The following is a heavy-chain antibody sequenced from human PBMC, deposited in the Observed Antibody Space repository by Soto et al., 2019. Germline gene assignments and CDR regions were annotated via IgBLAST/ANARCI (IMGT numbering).Heavy chain of an antibody. Sequence: GGSLRLSCAASGFTFSSYAMSWVRQAPGKGLEWVSAISGSGGSTYYADSVKGRFTISRDNSKNTLYLQMNSLRAEDAAVYYCAKVHSSGWYPGRADYYYYGMDVWGQGTTVTVSS. V-gene: IGHV3-23*01. J-gene: IGHJ6*02. D-gene: IGHD6-19*01. CDR1: GFTFSSYA. CDR2: ISGSGGST. CDR3: AKVHSSGWYPGRADYYYYGMDV.